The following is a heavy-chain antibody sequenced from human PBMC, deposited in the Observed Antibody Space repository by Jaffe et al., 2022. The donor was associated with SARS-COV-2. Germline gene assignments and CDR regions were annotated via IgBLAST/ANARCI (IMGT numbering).Heavy chain of an antibody. Sequence: QVQLVESGGGVVQPGRSLRLSCAASGFAFDTYTLHWVRQAPGKGLEWVAVVWYDGSNRYYADSVKGRFTISRDNSKNTLFLQMDSLRPDDTAVYYCARGGTTGLYRVANWFDPWGQGTLVTVSS. V-gene: IGHV3-33*01. CDR1: GFAFDTYT. CDR2: VWYDGSNR. J-gene: IGHJ5*02. CDR3: ARGGTTGLYRVANWFDP. D-gene: IGHD4-17*01.